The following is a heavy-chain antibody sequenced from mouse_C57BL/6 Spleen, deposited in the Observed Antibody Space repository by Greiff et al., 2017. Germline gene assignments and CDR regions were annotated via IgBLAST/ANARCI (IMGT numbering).Heavy chain of an antibody. Sequence: QVQLKESGPGLVAPSQSLSITCTVSGFSLTSYGVHWVRQPPGKGLEWLVVIWSDGSTTYNSALKSRLSISKDNSKSQVFLKMNSLQTDDTAMYYCARCDYPYYYAMDYWGQGTSVTVSS. V-gene: IGHV2-6*03. CDR3: ARCDYPYYYAMDY. J-gene: IGHJ4*01. D-gene: IGHD2-4*01. CDR1: GFSLTSYG. CDR2: IWSDGST.